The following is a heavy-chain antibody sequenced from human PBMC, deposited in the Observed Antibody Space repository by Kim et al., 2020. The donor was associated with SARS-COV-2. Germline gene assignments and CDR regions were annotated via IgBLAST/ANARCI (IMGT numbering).Heavy chain of an antibody. J-gene: IGHJ4*02. D-gene: IGHD4-17*01. V-gene: IGHV1-18*04. CDR2: ISARDGGT. CDR1: GYMFTSYG. Sequence: ASVKVSCKACGYMFTSYGFSWVRQAPGQGLEWLGWISARDGGTKYGQKVQGRVIMTTDTSTNTAYMELWSLRSDDTAMYYCARGAYGDVSFDYWGPGTLV. CDR3: ARGAYGDVSFDY.